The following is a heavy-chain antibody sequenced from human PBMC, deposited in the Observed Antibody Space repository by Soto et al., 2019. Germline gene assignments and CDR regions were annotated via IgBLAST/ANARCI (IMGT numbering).Heavy chain of an antibody. J-gene: IGHJ4*02. CDR1: GYSFTSYW. D-gene: IGHD3-22*01. CDR2: IYPGDSDT. CDR3: ARALDSSGYYYYFDY. Sequence: GESLKISCKGSGYSFTSYWIGWVRQMPWKGLEWMGIIYPGDSDTRYSPSFQGQVTISADKSISTAYLQWSSLKASDTAMYYCARALDSSGYYYYFDYWGQGTLVTVSS. V-gene: IGHV5-51*01.